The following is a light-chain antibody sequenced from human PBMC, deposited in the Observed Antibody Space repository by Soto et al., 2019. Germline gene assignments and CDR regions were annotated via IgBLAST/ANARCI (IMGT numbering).Light chain of an antibody. Sequence: QSVLTQPRSVSGSPGQSVTISCTGTSSDFGGYKYVSWYQQHPGKAPKLMIYDVSKRPSGVPDRFSGSKSGNTASLTISGLQAEDEADYYCCSYAGSYTSDVFGTGTKVTVL. CDR1: SSDFGGYKY. CDR3: CSYAGSYTSDV. CDR2: DVS. V-gene: IGLV2-11*01. J-gene: IGLJ1*01.